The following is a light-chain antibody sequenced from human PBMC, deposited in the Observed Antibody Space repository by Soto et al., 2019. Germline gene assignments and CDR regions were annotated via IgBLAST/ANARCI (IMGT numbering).Light chain of an antibody. CDR2: DNT. J-gene: IGLJ3*02. Sequence: QSVLTQPPSVLAAPGQKVTISCSGSSSNIGNNYVSWYQQLPGAAPKLLIYDNTRRPSRIPDRFSGSKSGTSATLGITGLQTGDEADYYCGTWDSNLSGWVFGGGTQLTVL. CDR3: GTWDSNLSGWV. CDR1: SSNIGNNY. V-gene: IGLV1-51*01.